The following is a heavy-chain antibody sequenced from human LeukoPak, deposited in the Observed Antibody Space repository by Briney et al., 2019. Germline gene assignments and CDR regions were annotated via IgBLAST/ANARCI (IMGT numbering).Heavy chain of an antibody. Sequence: ASVKVSCKASGYTFTGYYMHWVRQAPGQGLEWMGWINANSGGTKYAQKFQGRVTLTRDTSTSTVYMELSSLRSEDTAIYYCARIRDGYNDAYDLWGQGTVVTVPS. CDR3: ARIRDGYNDAYDL. J-gene: IGHJ3*01. D-gene: IGHD5-24*01. CDR2: INANSGGT. CDR1: GYTFTGYY. V-gene: IGHV1-2*02.